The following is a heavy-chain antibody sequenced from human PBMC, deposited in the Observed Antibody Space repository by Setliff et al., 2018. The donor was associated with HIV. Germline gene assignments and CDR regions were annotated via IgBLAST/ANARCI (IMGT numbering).Heavy chain of an antibody. CDR2: IIPIFNTA. Sequence: ASVKVSCKASGGTFSLYAINWVRQAPGQGLAWMGGIIPIFNTANYAQKFQGRVTITADGSTSTAYMELSSLRFEDTATYYCSRDQATGYEKVWFSWIDPWGQGTLVTVSS. J-gene: IGHJ5*02. D-gene: IGHD5-12*01. CDR3: SRDQATGYEKVWFSWIDP. V-gene: IGHV1-69*13. CDR1: GGTFSLYA.